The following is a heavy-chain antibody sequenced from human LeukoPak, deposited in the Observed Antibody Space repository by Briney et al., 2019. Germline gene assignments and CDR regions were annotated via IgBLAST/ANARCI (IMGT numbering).Heavy chain of an antibody. Sequence: GGSLRLSCAASGFTVSSNYMSWVRQAPGKGLEWVSLISSVDSTNYADSVRGRFTISRDNFKNTLYLQMNSLTVEDTAIYYCAKVWSDSNGWFHFDCWGQGTLVTVSS. CDR1: GFTVSSNY. V-gene: IGHV3-53*01. J-gene: IGHJ4*02. D-gene: IGHD5-18*01. CDR3: AKVWSDSNGWFHFDC. CDR2: ISSVDST.